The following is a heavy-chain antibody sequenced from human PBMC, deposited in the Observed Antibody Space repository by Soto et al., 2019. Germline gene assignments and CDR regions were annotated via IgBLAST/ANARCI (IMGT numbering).Heavy chain of an antibody. Sequence: QVQLQESGPGLVKPSQTLSLTCTVSGGSISSGGYYWSWIRQHPGKGLEWIGYIYYSGSTYYNPSLKSRVTISVDTSKNQFPMKLSSVTAADTAVYYCARDYSQQLVLGYWGQGTLVTVSS. V-gene: IGHV4-31*03. J-gene: IGHJ4*02. CDR2: IYYSGST. CDR1: GGSISSGGYY. D-gene: IGHD6-13*01. CDR3: ARDYSQQLVLGY.